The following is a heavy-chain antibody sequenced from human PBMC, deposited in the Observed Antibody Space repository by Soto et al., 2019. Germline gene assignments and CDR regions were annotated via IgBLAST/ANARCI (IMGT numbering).Heavy chain of an antibody. D-gene: IGHD4-4*01. CDR3: AREGDYSNYLDY. Sequence: GGSLRLSCAASHFSFSSSPMNWVRQAPGKGLEWVATISYDGSSKYYAESVEGRFTVSRDNSKNTLFLQVNSLRVEGTAVYYCAREGDYSNYLDYWGQGTLVTVSS. V-gene: IGHV3-30*04. CDR2: ISYDGSSK. J-gene: IGHJ4*02. CDR1: HFSFSSSP.